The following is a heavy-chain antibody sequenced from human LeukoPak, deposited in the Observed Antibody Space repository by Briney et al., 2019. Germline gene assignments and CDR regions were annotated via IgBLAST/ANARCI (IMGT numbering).Heavy chain of an antibody. CDR3: ATARTLRVTTSFDY. V-gene: IGHV3-23*01. Sequence: GGSLRLSCAVSGFTFSSYAMNWVRQAPGRGLEWFSGISGSGGSTYYAASVKGRFTISRENSKNTLYLHMSSLRAEDTAVYYCATARTLRVTTSFDYWGQGTLVTVSS. D-gene: IGHD4-17*01. CDR2: ISGSGGST. CDR1: GFTFSSYA. J-gene: IGHJ4*02.